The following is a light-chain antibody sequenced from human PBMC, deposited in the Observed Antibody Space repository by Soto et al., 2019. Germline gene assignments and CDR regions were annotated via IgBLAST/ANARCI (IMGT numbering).Light chain of an antibody. CDR2: GNS. Sequence: QSALTQPPSVSGAPGQRVTISCTGSSSNIGAGYDVHWYQQLPGTAPKLLIYGNSNRPSGVPDRFSGSKSGTSASLAITGLQAEVEADYYCQSYDSSLSGPYVFGTGTKVTVL. V-gene: IGLV1-40*01. J-gene: IGLJ1*01. CDR1: SSNIGAGYD. CDR3: QSYDSSLSGPYV.